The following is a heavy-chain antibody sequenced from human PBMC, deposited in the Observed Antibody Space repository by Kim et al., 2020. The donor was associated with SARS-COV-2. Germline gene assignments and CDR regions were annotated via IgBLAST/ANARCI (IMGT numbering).Heavy chain of an antibody. CDR2: ISSSSSYI. V-gene: IGHV3-21*01. J-gene: IGHJ4*02. D-gene: IGHD5-12*01. Sequence: GGSLRLSCAASGFTFSSYSMNWVRQAPGKGLEWVSSISSSSSYIYYADSVKGRFTISRDNAKNSLYLQMNSLRAEDTAVYYCARGRGRGYSGYDLFDYWGQGTLVTVSS. CDR1: GFTFSSYS. CDR3: ARGRGRGYSGYDLFDY.